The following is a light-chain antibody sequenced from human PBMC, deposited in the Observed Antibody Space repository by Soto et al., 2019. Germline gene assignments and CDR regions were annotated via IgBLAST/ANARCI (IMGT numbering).Light chain of an antibody. V-gene: IGKV3-15*01. CDR3: QHYNSYSEA. CDR2: GIS. Sequence: EIVMTQSPATLSVSPGESATLSCRASQSVTTNFAWYQQKPGQAPRLLIYGISTRATGVPTRFSGSGSGTEFTLTISFLQPDDFATYYCQHYNSYSEAFGQGTKVDI. CDR1: QSVTTN. J-gene: IGKJ1*01.